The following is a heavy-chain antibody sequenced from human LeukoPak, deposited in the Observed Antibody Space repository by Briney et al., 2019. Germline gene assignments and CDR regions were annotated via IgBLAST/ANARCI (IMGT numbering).Heavy chain of an antibody. CDR2: IYYSGST. CDR1: GGSISSYY. J-gene: IGHJ4*02. Sequence: PSETLSLTCTVSGGSISSYYWNWIRQPPGKGLEWIGYIYYSGSTNYNPSLKSRVTISVDTSKNQFSLKLSAVTAADTAVYYCARLRYDSSGYRSSSYYFEYWGQGTLVIVSS. CDR3: ARLRYDSSGYRSSSYYFEY. V-gene: IGHV4-59*01. D-gene: IGHD3-22*01.